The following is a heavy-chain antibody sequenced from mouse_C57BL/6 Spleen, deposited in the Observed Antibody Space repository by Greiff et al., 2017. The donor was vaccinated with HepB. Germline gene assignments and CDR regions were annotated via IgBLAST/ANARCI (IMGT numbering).Heavy chain of an antibody. Sequence: EVKLVESGGGLVQPGGSLKLSCAASGFTFSDYYMYWVRQTPEKRLEWVAYISNGGGSTYYPDTVKGRFTISRDNAKNTLYLQMSRLKSEDTAMYYCARGKSTFYFDYWGQGTTLTVSS. CDR3: ARGKSTFYFDY. D-gene: IGHD5-1*01. CDR2: ISNGGGST. J-gene: IGHJ2*01. V-gene: IGHV5-12*01. CDR1: GFTFSDYY.